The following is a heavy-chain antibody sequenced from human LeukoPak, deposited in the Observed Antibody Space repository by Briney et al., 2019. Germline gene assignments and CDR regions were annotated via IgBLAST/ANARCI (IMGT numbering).Heavy chain of an antibody. J-gene: IGHJ4*02. D-gene: IGHD6-19*01. Sequence: PGGSLRLSCVASGFTVSNYDMHWVRQAPGKGLEWVAIISSDQTNKNYADSVKGRFTISRDNSKNTLYLQMNSLRAEDTAVYYCARDWGRRYSSGWYGDFDYWGQGTLVTVSS. CDR3: ARDWGRRYSSGWYGDFDY. V-gene: IGHV3-30-3*01. CDR2: ISSDQTNK. CDR1: GFTVSNYD.